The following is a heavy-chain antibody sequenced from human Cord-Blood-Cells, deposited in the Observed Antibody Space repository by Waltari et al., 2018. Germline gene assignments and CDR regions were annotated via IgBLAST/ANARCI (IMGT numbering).Heavy chain of an antibody. CDR1: GYTFTGYY. J-gene: IGHJ3*02. Sequence: QVQLVQSGAEVKKPGASVKVSCKASGYTFTGYYMHWVPQAPGQGLEWMGWINPNSGGTNYAQKFQGWVTMTRDTSISTAYMELSRLRSDDTAMYYCARARKLGIGGAFDIWGQGTMVTVSS. D-gene: IGHD7-27*01. CDR3: ARARKLGIGGAFDI. CDR2: INPNSGGT. V-gene: IGHV1-2*04.